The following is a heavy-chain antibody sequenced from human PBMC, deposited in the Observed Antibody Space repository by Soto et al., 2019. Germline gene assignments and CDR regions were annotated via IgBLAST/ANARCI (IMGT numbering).Heavy chain of an antibody. CDR3: AHRPFITVTTIWFDP. D-gene: IGHD4-17*01. Sequence: QITLKESGPTLVKPTQTLTLTCTFSGFSLSTSGVGVGWIRQPPGKALEWLALIYWDDDKRYSPSLKSRLTRSHEPSKKPEVPTMANLAPMDTATNYCAHRPFITVTTIWFDPWGQGTLVTVSS. J-gene: IGHJ5*02. V-gene: IGHV2-5*02. CDR2: IYWDDDK. CDR1: GFSLSTSGVG.